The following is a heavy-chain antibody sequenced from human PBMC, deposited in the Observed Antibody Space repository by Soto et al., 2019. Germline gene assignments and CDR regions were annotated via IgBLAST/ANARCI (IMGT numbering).Heavy chain of an antibody. CDR3: ARTTDCTNGVCSAGFDY. CDR1: GFTFSDYY. J-gene: IGHJ4*02. CDR2: IISSSSYT. D-gene: IGHD2-8*01. V-gene: IGHV3-11*06. Sequence: QVQLVESGGGLVKPGGSLRLSCAASGFTFSDYYMSWIRQAPGKGLEWVSYIISSSSYTNYADSVKGRFTISRDNAKNSLELQMNSLRAEDTAVYYCARTTDCTNGVCSAGFDYWGQGTLVTVSS.